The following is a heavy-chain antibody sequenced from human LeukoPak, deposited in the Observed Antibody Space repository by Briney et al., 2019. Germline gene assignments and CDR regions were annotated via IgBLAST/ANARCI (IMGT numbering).Heavy chain of an antibody. V-gene: IGHV4-39*01. D-gene: IGHD1-26*01. CDR1: CGSISSSSYD. CDR2: IYYSGST. J-gene: IGHJ5*02. Sequence: SETLSLTCTVSCGSISSSSYDWGWIRQPPGKGLEWIGSIYYSGSTYYNPSLKSRVTISVDTSKNQFSLKLSSVTAADTAVYYCASYGSYQNWFDPWGQGTLVTVSS. CDR3: ASYGSYQNWFDP.